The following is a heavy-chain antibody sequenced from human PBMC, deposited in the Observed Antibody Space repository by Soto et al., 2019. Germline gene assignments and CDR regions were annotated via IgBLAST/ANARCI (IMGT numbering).Heavy chain of an antibody. J-gene: IGHJ6*02. Sequence: SETLSLTCTLCGDCVSCGGYYCSWIRQPTGKGLEWIGYIYSSGGANYNPSLKNRVTISRDTSKNQISVQVASLTAADTAGYYGASGFSSVSMDAWGQGTTVTVSS. CDR1: GDCVSCGGYY. V-gene: IGHV4-61*08. D-gene: IGHD6-19*01. CDR3: ASGFSSVSMDA. CDR2: IYSSGGA.